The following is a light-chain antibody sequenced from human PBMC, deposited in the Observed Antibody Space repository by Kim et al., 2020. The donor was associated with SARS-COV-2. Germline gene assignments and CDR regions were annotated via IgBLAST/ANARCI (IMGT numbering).Light chain of an antibody. J-gene: IGLJ1*01. CDR3: CSFAGTSTHLV. CDR2: GVN. CDR1: STDIGAYNY. Sequence: PGTISTTGASTDIGAYNYVTWYQQHPGKAPKLIIYGVNKRPSGVPDRFSGSKSGTTASLTISGLQADDEATYSCCSFAGTSTHLVFGTGTKVTVL. V-gene: IGLV2-11*03.